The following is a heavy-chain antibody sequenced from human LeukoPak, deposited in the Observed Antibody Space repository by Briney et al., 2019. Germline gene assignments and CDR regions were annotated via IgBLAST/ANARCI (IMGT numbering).Heavy chain of an antibody. Sequence: GGSLRLSCAASGFTVSSNYMSWVRQAPGKGLEWVSAISGSGGSTYYADSVKGRFTISRDNSKNTLYLQMNSLRAEDTSVYFCAKALEQETVIALDSWGQGTLVTVSS. CDR1: GFTVSSNY. CDR2: ISGSGGST. V-gene: IGHV3-23*01. J-gene: IGHJ4*02. CDR3: AKALEQETVIALDS. D-gene: IGHD6-13*01.